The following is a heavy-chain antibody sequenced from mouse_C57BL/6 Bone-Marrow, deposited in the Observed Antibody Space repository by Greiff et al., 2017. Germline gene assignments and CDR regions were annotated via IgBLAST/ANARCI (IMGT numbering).Heavy chain of an antibody. CDR2: ILPGSGST. Sequence: QVQLQQSGAELMKPGASVKLSCKATGYTFTGYWIEWVKQRPGHGLEWIGEILPGSGSTNYNEKFKGKATFTADTSSNTAYMQLSSLTTKDSAIYYCARFGILWLRPYYFDYWGQGTTLTVSS. J-gene: IGHJ2*01. D-gene: IGHD2-2*01. V-gene: IGHV1-9*01. CDR3: ARFGILWLRPYYFDY. CDR1: GYTFTGYW.